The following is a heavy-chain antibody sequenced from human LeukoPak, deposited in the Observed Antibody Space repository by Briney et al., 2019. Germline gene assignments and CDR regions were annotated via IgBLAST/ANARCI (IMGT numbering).Heavy chain of an antibody. J-gene: IGHJ6*03. V-gene: IGHV4-61*02. CDR3: ARDNRAVTHYYYYMDV. CDR2: IYTSGST. Sequence: PSETLSLTCTVSGGSISSGSYYWNWIRQPAGKGLEWIGRIYTSGSTNYNPSLKSRVTISVDTSRNQFSLKLSSVTAADTAVYYCARDNRAVTHYYYYMDVWGKGTTVTVSS. D-gene: IGHD4-17*01. CDR1: GGSISSGSYY.